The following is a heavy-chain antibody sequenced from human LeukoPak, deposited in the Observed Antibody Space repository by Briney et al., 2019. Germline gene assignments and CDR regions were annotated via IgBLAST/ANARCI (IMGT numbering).Heavy chain of an antibody. CDR3: AKDHWTDSSGPHFDY. Sequence: PGRPLRLSCATSGFTLSGYGMHWVRQTPGRGLEWVAATSYDGSNGYYADSVKGRFTVSRDNSRDTLYLQMNSLRPEDTAVYYCAKDHWTDSSGPHFDYWGQGTLVTVSS. V-gene: IGHV3-30*18. J-gene: IGHJ4*02. CDR2: TSYDGSNG. CDR1: GFTLSGYG. D-gene: IGHD3-22*01.